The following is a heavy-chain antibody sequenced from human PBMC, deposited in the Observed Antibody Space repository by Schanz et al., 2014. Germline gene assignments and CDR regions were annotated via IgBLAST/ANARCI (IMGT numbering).Heavy chain of an antibody. CDR3: AKGRFWELSAFDR. D-gene: IGHD3-10*01. CDR2: ISGSGGST. J-gene: IGHJ3*01. V-gene: IGHV3-23*04. Sequence: EVQLVESGGGLVKPGGSLRLSCAASGFTFSSYAMSWVRQAPGKGLEWVSAISGSGGSTYYADSVKGRFTISRDNSKNTLYLQINSLRAEDTSVYYCAKGRFWELSAFDRWGQGTIVTVSS. CDR1: GFTFSSYA.